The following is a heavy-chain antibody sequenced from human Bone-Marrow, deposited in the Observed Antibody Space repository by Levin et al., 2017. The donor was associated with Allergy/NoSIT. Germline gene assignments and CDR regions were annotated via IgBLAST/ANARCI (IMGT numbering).Heavy chain of an antibody. CDR2: INVGNGNT. J-gene: IGHJ4*02. Sequence: PVASVKVSCKASGYTFTRYAVHWVRQAPGQRLEWMGWINVGNGNTKYSQKFQARVTITRDTSASTAYMELSSLRSEDTAVYYCARDYEYCTGGSCLGYWGQGTLVTVSS. V-gene: IGHV1-3*01. D-gene: IGHD2-15*01. CDR3: ARDYEYCTGGSCLGY. CDR1: GYTFTRYA.